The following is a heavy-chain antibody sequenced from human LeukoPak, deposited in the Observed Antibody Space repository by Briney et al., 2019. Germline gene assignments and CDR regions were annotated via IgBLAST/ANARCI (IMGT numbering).Heavy chain of an antibody. CDR2: ISYDGSNK. J-gene: IGHJ3*01. V-gene: IGHV3-30-3*01. Sequence: GGSLRLSCAASGFTFSSYAMHWVRQAPGKGLEWVAVISYDGSNKYYADSVKGRLTISRDNSKNTLYLQMNSLRAEDTAVYYCARDSDSDYFLGAFDFWGQGTMLTVSS. CDR3: ARDSDSDYFLGAFDF. CDR1: GFTFSSYA. D-gene: IGHD4-11*01.